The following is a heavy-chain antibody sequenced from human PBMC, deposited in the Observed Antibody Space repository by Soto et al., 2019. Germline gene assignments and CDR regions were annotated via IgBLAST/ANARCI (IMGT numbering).Heavy chain of an antibody. CDR3: VRSSGWTGDY. J-gene: IGHJ4*02. V-gene: IGHV3-7*05. D-gene: IGHD3-10*01. CDR2: IKEDGTEI. CDR1: GFTFSSHW. Sequence: GVSLRLSCVASGFTFSSHWMNWVRQVPGKGLEWVANIKEDGTEINYVDSVKGRFAISRDNAKNSLYLQMNSLRVDDTAVYHCVRSSGWTGDYWGQGILVNVSS.